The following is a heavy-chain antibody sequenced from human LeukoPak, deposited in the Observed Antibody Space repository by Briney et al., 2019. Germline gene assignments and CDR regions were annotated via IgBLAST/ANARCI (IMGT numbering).Heavy chain of an antibody. V-gene: IGHV5-51*01. CDR1: GYSFTSYW. CDR2: VNPHDSDT. CDR3: ARHLDDSSGYYYRTMYYFDY. Sequence: GESLQISCKASGYSFTSYWIGWVRQMPGKGLEWMGIVNPHDSDTRYSPSFQGQVTISADKSNSTAYLQWSSLEASDTAMYYCARHLDDSSGYYYRTMYYFDYWGQGTLVTVSS. J-gene: IGHJ4*02. D-gene: IGHD3-22*01.